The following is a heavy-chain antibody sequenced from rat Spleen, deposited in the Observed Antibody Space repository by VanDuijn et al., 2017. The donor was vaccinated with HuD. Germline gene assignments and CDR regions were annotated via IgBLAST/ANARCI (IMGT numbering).Heavy chain of an antibody. CDR2: ISYDGDTT. V-gene: IGHV5-25*01. Sequence: EVQLVESDGGLVQPGRSLKLSCAASGFTFSDYYMAWVRQAPAKGLEWVAYISYDGDTTYYRDSVKGRFTISRDNAKSTLYFLMDSLRSEDTATYYCVRQDTSGYSNWFTYWGQGTLVTVSS. J-gene: IGHJ3*01. D-gene: IGHD4-3*01. CDR1: GFTFSDYY. CDR3: VRQDTSGYSNWFTY.